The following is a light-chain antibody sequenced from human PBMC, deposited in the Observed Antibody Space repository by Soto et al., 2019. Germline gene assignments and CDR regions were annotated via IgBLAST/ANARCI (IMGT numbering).Light chain of an antibody. V-gene: IGKV1-39*01. CDR3: KQRTSYPIT. Sequence: DIQMTQSLSSLSGCVGDRVTVTGRASQSIASYLNWYQQKPGKAPNLLIHTASTLQSGVPSRRSASGSGTHCTLTVRRLQSEDFATHSCKQRTSYPITLGEGTRLEIK. J-gene: IGKJ5*01. CDR2: TAS. CDR1: QSIASY.